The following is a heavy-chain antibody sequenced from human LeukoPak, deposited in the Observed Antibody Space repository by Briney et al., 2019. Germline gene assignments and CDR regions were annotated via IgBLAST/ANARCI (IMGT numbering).Heavy chain of an antibody. D-gene: IGHD3-9*01. CDR3: AKDIGYFDLGTYYGMDV. Sequence: GVSLRLSCAASGFTFSSYGMHWVRQAPGKGLEWVAVISYDGSNKYYADSVKGRFTISRDNSKNTLYLQMNSLRAEDTAVYYCAKDIGYFDLGTYYGMDVWGQGTTVTVSS. CDR2: ISYDGSNK. J-gene: IGHJ6*02. CDR1: GFTFSSYG. V-gene: IGHV3-30*18.